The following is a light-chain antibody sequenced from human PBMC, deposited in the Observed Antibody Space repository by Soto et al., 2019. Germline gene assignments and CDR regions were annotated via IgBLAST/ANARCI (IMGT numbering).Light chain of an antibody. J-gene: IGKJ4*01. CDR1: QTVSGNY. Sequence: NVLTQSPGTLSLSPGERATLSCRASQTVSGNYVAWYQQKPGQTPRLLIYGASSRDTGIPDRVSGSGSGTDFTLTISRLEPEDFAVYHCQQYGDSPLTFGGGTKVDIK. CDR2: GAS. V-gene: IGKV3-20*01. CDR3: QQYGDSPLT.